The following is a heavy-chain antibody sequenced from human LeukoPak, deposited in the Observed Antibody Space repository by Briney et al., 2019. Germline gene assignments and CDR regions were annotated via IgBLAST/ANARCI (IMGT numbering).Heavy chain of an antibody. CDR2: IHYSGST. CDR3: ARVRSYDILTGYDWGFDP. J-gene: IGHJ5*02. CDR1: GGSISSYY. V-gene: IGHV4-59*01. Sequence: SETLSLTCTVSGGSISSYYWSWIRQPPGKGLEWIGYIHYSGSTNYNPSLKSRVTISVDTSKNQFSLKLSSVTAADTAVYYCARVRSYDILTGYDWGFDPWGQGTLVTVSS. D-gene: IGHD3-9*01.